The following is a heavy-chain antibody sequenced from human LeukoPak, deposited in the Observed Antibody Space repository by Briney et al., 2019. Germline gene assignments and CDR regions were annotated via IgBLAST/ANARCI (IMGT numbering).Heavy chain of an antibody. CDR2: IYSGGST. Sequence: TGGSLRLSCAASGFTVSSNYMSWVRQAPGKGLEWVSVIYSGGSTYYADSVKGRFTISSDNSKNTLYLQMNSLRAEDTAVYYCARGRSSTSWEDYYYYYMAVWGKGTTVTVSS. D-gene: IGHD2-2*01. CDR1: GFTVSSNY. V-gene: IGHV3-66*02. J-gene: IGHJ6*03. CDR3: ARGRSSTSWEDYYYYYMAV.